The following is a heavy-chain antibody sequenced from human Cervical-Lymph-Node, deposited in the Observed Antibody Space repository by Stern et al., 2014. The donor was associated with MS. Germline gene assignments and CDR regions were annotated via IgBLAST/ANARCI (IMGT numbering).Heavy chain of an antibody. Sequence: VQLVQSGAEVKKPGSSVKVSCKAFGGTFSSYTMSWVRQAPGQGLEWMGRSTPIFGTANDAQKFQYRVTITADKFTSTAYMALNSLRSEDTAVYYCAREALLGGNYYALDVWGQGTTVTVSS. D-gene: IGHD2-15*01. CDR2: STPIFGTA. J-gene: IGHJ6*02. V-gene: IGHV1-69*06. CDR3: AREALLGGNYYALDV. CDR1: GGTFSSYT.